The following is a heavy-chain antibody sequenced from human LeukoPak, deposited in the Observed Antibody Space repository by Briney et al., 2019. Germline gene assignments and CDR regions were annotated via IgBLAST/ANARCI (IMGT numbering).Heavy chain of an antibody. CDR2: ISYDGSNK. CDR3: AKPYYDYVWGSEKDAFDI. CDR1: GFTFSSYA. Sequence: GGSLRLSCAASGFTFSSYAMHWVRQAPGKGLEWVAVISYDGSNKYYADSVKGRFTISRDNSKNTLYLQMNSLRAEDTAVYYCAKPYYDYVWGSEKDAFDIWGQGTMVTVSS. J-gene: IGHJ3*02. D-gene: IGHD3-16*01. V-gene: IGHV3-30-3*02.